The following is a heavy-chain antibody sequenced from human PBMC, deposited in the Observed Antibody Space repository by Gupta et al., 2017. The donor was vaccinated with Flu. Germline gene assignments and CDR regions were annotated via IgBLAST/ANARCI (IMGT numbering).Heavy chain of an antibody. J-gene: IGHJ2*01. CDR3: ARERVGGGTWYFDL. Sequence: EVQLVGSGGGLVQPGGSLRLSCSASGFTFSSYDMHWVRQPTGKGLEWLSGIAINGDTYYTDAVKGRFTLSRENAKNSLYLQMNSLRDEDTAVYYCARERVGGGTWYFDLWGRGTPVTVSS. CDR1: GFTFSSYD. D-gene: IGHD3-16*01. V-gene: IGHV3-13*04. CDR2: IAINGDT.